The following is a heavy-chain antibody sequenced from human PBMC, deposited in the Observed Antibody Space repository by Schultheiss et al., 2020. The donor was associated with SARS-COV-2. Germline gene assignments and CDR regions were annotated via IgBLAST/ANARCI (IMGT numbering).Heavy chain of an antibody. Sequence: SETLSLTCTVSGGSISSYYWSWIRQPAGKGLEWIGYIYYSGSTYYNPSLKSRVTISVDTSKNQFSLKLSSVTAADTAVYYCARGRPRYCSSTSCPKRYFLFDYWGQGTLVTVSS. CDR2: IYYSGST. CDR1: GGSISSYY. J-gene: IGHJ4*02. CDR3: ARGRPRYCSSTSCPKRYFLFDY. V-gene: IGHV4-59*06. D-gene: IGHD2-2*01.